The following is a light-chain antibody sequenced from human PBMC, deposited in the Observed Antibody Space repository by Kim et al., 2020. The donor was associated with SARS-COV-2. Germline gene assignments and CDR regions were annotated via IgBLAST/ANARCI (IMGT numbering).Light chain of an antibody. CDR1: SSNIGNNA. CDR2: YDN. J-gene: IGLJ3*02. V-gene: IGLV1-36*01. Sequence: QRVTISCSGSSSNIGNNAVNWYQQLPGKAPKLLIFYDNLLPSGVSDRFSGSRSGTSASLAISGLQSEDEADYYCATWDDSLKGWVFGGGTQLTVL. CDR3: ATWDDSLKGWV.